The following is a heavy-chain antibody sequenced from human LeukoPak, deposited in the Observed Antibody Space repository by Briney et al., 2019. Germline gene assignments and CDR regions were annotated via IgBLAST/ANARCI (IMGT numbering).Heavy chain of an antibody. CDR1: GFRFSHHG. J-gene: IGHJ4*02. Sequence: GGSLRLSCIASGFRFSHHGMNWVRQDPGKGLEWVSGIRTDGVTKYYADSVKGWFIISRDNSKNTVYLQMNSLSAEDAAVYYCVKDDGWVQYANWGQGTLVTVSS. CDR2: IRTDGVTK. V-gene: IGHV3-23*01. D-gene: IGHD5-24*01. CDR3: VKDDGWVQYAN.